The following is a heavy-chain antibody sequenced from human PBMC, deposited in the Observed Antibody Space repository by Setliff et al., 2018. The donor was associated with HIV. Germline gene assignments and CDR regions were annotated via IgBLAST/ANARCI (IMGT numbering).Heavy chain of an antibody. Sequence: GGSLRLSCAASGFTFNSYGMHWVRQAPGKGLEWVALIWYDASNKEYAESVKGRFNILRDDSKKTVDLQMNSLRADDTAVYYCVKDVVKFWSGSGALDFWGPGTLVTVSS. CDR1: GFTFNSYG. J-gene: IGHJ4*02. V-gene: IGHV3-33*06. D-gene: IGHD3-3*01. CDR3: VKDVVKFWSGSGALDF. CDR2: IWYDASNK.